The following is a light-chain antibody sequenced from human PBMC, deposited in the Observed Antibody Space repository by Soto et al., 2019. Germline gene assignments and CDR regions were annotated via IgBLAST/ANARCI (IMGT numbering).Light chain of an antibody. V-gene: IGKV3-20*01. CDR3: QQYGSSPRI. CDR1: QSVSGSY. Sequence: EIVLTQSPGTLSLSPGERATLSCRASQSVSGSYLAWYQQRPGQAPKLLIYGASSRATGIPDRFSGSGSGTDFTLTISRLEPEDFAVYYCQQYGSSPRIFGQGTKVEIK. CDR2: GAS. J-gene: IGKJ1*01.